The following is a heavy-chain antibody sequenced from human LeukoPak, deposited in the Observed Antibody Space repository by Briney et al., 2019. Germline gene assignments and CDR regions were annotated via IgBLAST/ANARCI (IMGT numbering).Heavy chain of an antibody. CDR2: SGPGGSKT. V-gene: IGHV3-23*01. J-gene: IGHJ4*02. Sequence: PGGSLRLSCAASGFTFRSFAMTWVRQAPGKGLEWVSASGPGGSKTYYADSVKGRFTISRDTSKNTLYLQMDNLRVEDTAVYYCAKGLGLRYFDWLPDFWGQGTLVTVSS. CDR3: AKGLGLRYFDWLPDF. CDR1: GFTFRSFA. D-gene: IGHD3-9*01.